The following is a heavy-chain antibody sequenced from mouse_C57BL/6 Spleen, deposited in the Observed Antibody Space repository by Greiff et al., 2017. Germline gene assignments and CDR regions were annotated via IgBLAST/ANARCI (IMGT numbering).Heavy chain of an antibody. D-gene: IGHD1-1*01. V-gene: IGHV1-69*01. CDR3: AREDTTVGYFDY. Sequence: QVQLQQPGAELVMPGASVKLSCKASGYTFTSYWMHWVKQRPGQGLEWIGEIDPSDSYTNYNQKFKGKSTLTVDKSSSTAYMQLSSLTSEDSAVYYCAREDTTVGYFDYWGQGTTLTVSS. CDR1: GYTFTSYW. J-gene: IGHJ2*01. CDR2: IDPSDSYT.